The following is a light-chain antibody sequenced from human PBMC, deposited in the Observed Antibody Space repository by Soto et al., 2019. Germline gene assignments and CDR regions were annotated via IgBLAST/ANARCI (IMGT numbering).Light chain of an antibody. CDR1: SSDVGSYDL. J-gene: IGLJ1*01. V-gene: IGLV2-23*01. CDR3: CSYAVIGPLV. Sequence: QSALTQPASVSGSPGQSITISCTGTSSDVGSYDLVSWYQQPPGKAPKLMIYEDTKRPSGISTRFSGSKSGNAASLTISGLQVEDEADYYCCSYAVIGPLVFGTGTKGPVL. CDR2: EDT.